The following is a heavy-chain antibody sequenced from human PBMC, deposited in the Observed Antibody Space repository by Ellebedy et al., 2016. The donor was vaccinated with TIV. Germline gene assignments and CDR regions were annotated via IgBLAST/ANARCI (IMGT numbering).Heavy chain of an antibody. J-gene: IGHJ3*01. CDR1: GGSISGYY. CDR2: IHHTGST. CDR3: GREPSGWVAFDF. V-gene: IGHV4-59*01. D-gene: IGHD6-19*01. Sequence: MPSETLSLTCTVSGGSISGYYWVWIRQSPGKGLEWVGYIHHTGSTSYNPSLQSRFTISVETSKNQFSLKLSSVTAADAAIYFRGREPSGWVAFDFWGQGRAVSVSS.